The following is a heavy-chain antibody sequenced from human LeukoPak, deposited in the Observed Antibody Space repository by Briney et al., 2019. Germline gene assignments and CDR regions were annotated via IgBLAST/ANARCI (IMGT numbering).Heavy chain of an antibody. CDR3: ARDPGIAVAGTRGFDY. D-gene: IGHD6-19*01. CDR1: GFTFSNYW. J-gene: IGHJ4*02. Sequence: GGSLRLSCAASGFTFSNYWMTWVRQAPGKGLEWVANIKFDGSDKFYVDSVKGRFTISRDNAKNLLYLQMNSLRAEDTAVYYCARDPGIAVAGTRGFDYWGQGTLVTVSS. CDR2: IKFDGSDK. V-gene: IGHV3-7*03.